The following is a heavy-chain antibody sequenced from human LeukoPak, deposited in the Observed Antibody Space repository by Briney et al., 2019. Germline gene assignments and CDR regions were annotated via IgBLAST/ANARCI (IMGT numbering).Heavy chain of an antibody. V-gene: IGHV3-74*01. Sequence: PGGSLRLSCAASGFTFSSYWMHWVRQAPGKGLVWVSRINSDGSSTSYADSVKGRFTISRDNAKNTLYLQMNSLRAEDTAVYYCARDRYYYGSGSYAIYNWFDPWGQGTLVTVSS. CDR2: INSDGSST. CDR3: ARDRYYYGSGSYAIYNWFDP. J-gene: IGHJ5*02. CDR1: GFTFSSYW. D-gene: IGHD3-10*01.